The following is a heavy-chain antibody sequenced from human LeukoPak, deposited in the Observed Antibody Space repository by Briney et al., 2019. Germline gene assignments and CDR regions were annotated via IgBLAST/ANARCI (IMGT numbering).Heavy chain of an antibody. V-gene: IGHV3-30*18. Sequence: GRSLRLSCAASGFTFSSYGMHWVRQAPGKGLEWVAVISYDGSNKYYADSVKGRFTISRDNSKNTLYLQMNSLRAEDTAVYYCAKDAGSIAVAEYFQHWGQGTLVTVSS. J-gene: IGHJ1*01. D-gene: IGHD6-19*01. CDR2: ISYDGSNK. CDR1: GFTFSSYG. CDR3: AKDAGSIAVAEYFQH.